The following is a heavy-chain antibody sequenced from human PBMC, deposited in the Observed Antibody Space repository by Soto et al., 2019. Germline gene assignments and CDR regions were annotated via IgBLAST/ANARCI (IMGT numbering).Heavy chain of an antibody. CDR2: ISGSGGST. CDR1: GFTFSSYA. D-gene: IGHD3-22*01. J-gene: IGHJ4*02. Sequence: PGGSLRLSCAASGFTFSSYAMNWVRQAPGKGLEWVSAISGSGGSTYYADSAKGRFTISRDNAKNTVYLQMNSLRAEDTAVYYCARGDGDYYDGNGYLGRHWGQETLVTVSS. CDR3: ARGDGDYYDGNGYLGRH. V-gene: IGHV3-23*01.